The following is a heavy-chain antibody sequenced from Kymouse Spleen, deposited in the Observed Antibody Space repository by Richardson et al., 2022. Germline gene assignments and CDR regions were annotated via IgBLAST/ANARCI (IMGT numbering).Heavy chain of an antibody. D-gene: IGHD1-1*01,IGHD1-20*01. Sequence: QVQLVESGGGVVQPGRSLRLSCAASGFTFSSYGMHWVRQAPGKGLEWVAVISYDGSNKYYADSVKGRFTISRDNSKNTLYLQMNSLRAEDTAVYYCAKGTGYYGMDVWGQGTTVTVSS. CDR3: AKGTGYYGMDV. CDR2: ISYDGSNK. V-gene: IGHV3-30*18. CDR1: GFTFSSYG. J-gene: IGHJ6*02.